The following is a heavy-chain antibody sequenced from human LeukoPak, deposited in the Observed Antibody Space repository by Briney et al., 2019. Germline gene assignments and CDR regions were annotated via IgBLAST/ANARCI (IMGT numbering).Heavy chain of an antibody. Sequence: PSETLYLTCTVSGGSISSYYRSWIRQPAGKGLEWIGRIYTSGSTNYNPSLKSRVTMSVDTSKNQFSLKLSSVTAADTAVYYCARESIAAAGSYLFDYWGQGTLVTVSS. V-gene: IGHV4-4*07. D-gene: IGHD6-13*01. CDR1: GGSISSYY. CDR2: IYTSGST. CDR3: ARESIAAAGSYLFDY. J-gene: IGHJ4*02.